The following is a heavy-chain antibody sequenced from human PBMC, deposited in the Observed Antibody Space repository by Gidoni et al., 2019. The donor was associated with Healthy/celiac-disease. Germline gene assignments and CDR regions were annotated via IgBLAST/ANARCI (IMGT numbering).Heavy chain of an antibody. V-gene: IGHV3-9*01. D-gene: IGHD3-22*01. CDR3: ASVAVVSRDYFDY. CDR1: GFTFDDDA. Sequence: EVQLVKSGGGLVQPGRYRRISCAASGFTFDDDAMHWVRQAPGKGLEWVSGISWNSGSIGYADSVKGRFTISRDNAKNSLYLQMNSLRAEDTALYYCASVAVVSRDYFDYWGQGTLVTVSS. J-gene: IGHJ4*02. CDR2: ISWNSGSI.